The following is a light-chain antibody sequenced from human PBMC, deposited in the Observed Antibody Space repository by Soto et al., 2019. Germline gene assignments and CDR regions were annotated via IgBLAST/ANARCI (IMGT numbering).Light chain of an antibody. CDR2: DAS. CDR3: QQRSN. J-gene: IGKJ5*01. Sequence: EIVLTQSPATLSLSPGERATLSCRASQSVSSYLAWYQQKPGQAPRLLIYDASNRATGIPARFSGSGSGTEFTLTISSLEPEDFAVYYCQQRSNFGQGTRL. CDR1: QSVSSY. V-gene: IGKV3-11*01.